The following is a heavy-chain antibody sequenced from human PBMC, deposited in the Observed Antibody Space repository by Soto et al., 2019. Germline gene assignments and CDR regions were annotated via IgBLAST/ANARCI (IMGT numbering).Heavy chain of an antibody. V-gene: IGHV4-59*01. CDR1: GGSINNYY. CDR3: ARGVDYYFGMDV. J-gene: IGHJ6*02. CDR2: IHYSGST. Sequence: PSETLSLTCTVSGGSINNYYWSWSRQSPGKGLEWIGYIHYSGSTNYNPSLKSRVTISVDTSKKHFSLKLRSVTAADTAVYYCARGVDYYFGMDVWGQGTTVTVSS. D-gene: IGHD3-16*01.